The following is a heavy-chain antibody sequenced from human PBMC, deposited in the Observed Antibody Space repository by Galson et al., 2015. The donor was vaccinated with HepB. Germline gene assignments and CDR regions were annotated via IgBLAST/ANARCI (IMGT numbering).Heavy chain of an antibody. CDR1: GFTFGDYA. D-gene: IGHD3-10*01. J-gene: IGHJ3*02. CDR2: IGSKTYGGTT. CDR3: TRGRWFHAFDM. V-gene: IGHV3-49*03. Sequence: SLRLSCACSGFTFGDYAMNWFRQAPGKGLEWVGFIGSKTYGGTTGYAASVKGRFVISRDDSKNIAYLHMNNLKIEDTAVYFCTRGRWFHAFDMWGQGTLVTVSS.